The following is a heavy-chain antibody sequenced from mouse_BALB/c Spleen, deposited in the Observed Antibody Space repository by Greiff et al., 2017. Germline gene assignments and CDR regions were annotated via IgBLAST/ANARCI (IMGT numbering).Heavy chain of an antibody. CDR3: ARWGYGTWFAY. J-gene: IGHJ3*01. V-gene: IGHV3-2*02. D-gene: IGHD1-1*02. CDR2: ISYSGST. Sequence: EVKLMESGPGLVKPSQSLSLTCTVTGYSITSDYAWNWIRQFPGNKLEWMGYISYSGSTSYNPSLKSRISITRDTSKNQFFLQLNSVTTEDTATYYCARWGYGTWFAYWGQGTLVTVSA. CDR1: GYSITSDYA.